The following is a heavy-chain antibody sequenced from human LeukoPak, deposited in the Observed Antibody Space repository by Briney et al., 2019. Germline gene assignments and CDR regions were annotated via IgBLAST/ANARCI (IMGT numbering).Heavy chain of an antibody. CDR3: AREVYSGRGY. D-gene: IGHD1-26*01. CDR1: GFTFRGYS. J-gene: IGHJ4*02. CDR2: ISSSGSTI. Sequence: GGSLRLSCAASGFTFRGYSMNWVRQAPGKGLEWVSHISSSGSTIYYADSVKGRFTISRDNAKNSLYLQMNSLRAEDTAVYYCAREVYSGRGYWGQGTLVTVSS. V-gene: IGHV3-48*01.